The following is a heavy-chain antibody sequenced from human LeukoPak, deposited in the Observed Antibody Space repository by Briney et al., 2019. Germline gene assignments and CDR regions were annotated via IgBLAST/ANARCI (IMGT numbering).Heavy chain of an antibody. CDR2: IKSKTDGGTT. J-gene: IGHJ4*02. CDR3: TTEDYYYHSSLQRY. CDR1: GFTFSNAW. D-gene: IGHD3-22*01. Sequence: GGSLRLSCAASGFTFSNAWMNWVRQAPGKGLEWVGRIKSKTDGGTTDYAAPVKGRFTISRDDSINTLSLQMNSLKTEDTAVYYCTTEDYYYHSSLQRYWGQGTLVTVSS. V-gene: IGHV3-15*01.